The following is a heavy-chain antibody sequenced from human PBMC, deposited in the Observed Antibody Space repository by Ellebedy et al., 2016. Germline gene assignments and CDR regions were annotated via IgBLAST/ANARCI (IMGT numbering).Heavy chain of an antibody. D-gene: IGHD6-19*01. CDR2: IIPILGIA. V-gene: IGHV1-69*04. CDR1: GGTFSSYA. Sequence: SVKVSXKASGGTFSSYAISWVRQAPGQGLEWMGRIIPILGIANYAQKFQGRVTITADKSTSTAYMELSSLRSEDTAVYYCARTNRQWKAFDYWGQGTLVTVSS. J-gene: IGHJ4*02. CDR3: ARTNRQWKAFDY.